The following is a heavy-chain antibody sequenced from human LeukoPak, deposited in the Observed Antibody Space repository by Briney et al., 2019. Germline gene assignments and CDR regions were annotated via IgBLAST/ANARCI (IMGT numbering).Heavy chain of an antibody. J-gene: IGHJ6*03. CDR3: ARVRDFSYYMDV. D-gene: IGHD3-3*01. V-gene: IGHV4-38-2*02. CDR1: AYSISSGYY. CDR2: IFHSGDS. Sequence: SETLSLTCTVSAYSISSGYYWGWIRQPPGKGLEWIGSIFHSGDSYYNPSLKSRVTISADTSKNQFSLKLSSVTAADTAVYYCARVRDFSYYMDVWGKGTTIAVSS.